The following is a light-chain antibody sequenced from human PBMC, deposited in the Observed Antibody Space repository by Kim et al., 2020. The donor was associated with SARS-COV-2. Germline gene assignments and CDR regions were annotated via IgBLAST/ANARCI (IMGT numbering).Light chain of an antibody. CDR3: SSYTSSSTVV. Sequence: GQSGTTSCIGTSSDVVSYKRITWDQHPPGRAHNLMIYVVSIRASAVSDRFAGSKYGHTASLTISGLQAEGEADYYCSSYTSSSTVVFGGGTQLTV. CDR2: VVS. V-gene: IGLV2-18*02. CDR1: SSDVVSYKR. J-gene: IGLJ2*01.